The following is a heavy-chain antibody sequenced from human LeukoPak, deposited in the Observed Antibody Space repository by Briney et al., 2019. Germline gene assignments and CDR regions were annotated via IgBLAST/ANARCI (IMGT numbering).Heavy chain of an antibody. CDR3: ARGGYYGSGNDFRFDP. Sequence: SETLSLTCAVYGGSFSGYYWSWIRQPPGKGLECIGYIHYTGSTNYNPSLKSRVTISVETSKNQFSLKLKSVTAADTAVYYCARGGYYGSGNDFRFDPWGQGTLVTVSS. CDR1: GGSFSGYY. V-gene: IGHV4-59*01. J-gene: IGHJ5*02. D-gene: IGHD3-10*01. CDR2: IHYTGST.